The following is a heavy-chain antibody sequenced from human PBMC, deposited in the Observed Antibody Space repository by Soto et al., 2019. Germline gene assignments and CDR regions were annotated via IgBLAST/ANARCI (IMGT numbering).Heavy chain of an antibody. CDR1: GGSFSGYY. Sequence: PSETLSLTCAVYGGSFSGYYWSWIRQPPGKGLEWIGEINHSGSTNYNPSLKSRVTISVDTSKNQFSLKLSSVTAADTAVYYCARAHSYSYSSSWYLYSGLGFDYWGQGTLVTVSS. CDR3: ARAHSYSYSSSWYLYSGLGFDY. V-gene: IGHV4-34*01. D-gene: IGHD6-13*01. CDR2: INHSGST. J-gene: IGHJ4*02.